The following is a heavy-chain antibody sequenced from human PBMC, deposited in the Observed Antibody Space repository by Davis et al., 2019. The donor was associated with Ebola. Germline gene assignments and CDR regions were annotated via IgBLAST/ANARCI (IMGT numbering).Heavy chain of an antibody. CDR1: GVSISRHY. D-gene: IGHD3-10*01. CDR2: IYYTGSA. CDR3: SERGSSV. J-gene: IGHJ4*02. Sequence: PSETLSLTCTVSGVSISRHYWSWIRQPPGKRLEWFGSIYYTGSAYYNPSLASRATISVDTSKNQFSLKLTSVTAADTAMYYCSERGSSVWGQGTLATVSS. V-gene: IGHV4-59*03.